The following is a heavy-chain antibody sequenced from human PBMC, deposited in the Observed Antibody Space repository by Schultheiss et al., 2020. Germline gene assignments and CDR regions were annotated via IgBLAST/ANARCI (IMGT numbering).Heavy chain of an antibody. Sequence: SETLSLTCTVSGGSISSYYWSWIRQPPGKGLEWIGYIYYSGSTNYNPSLKSRVTISVDTSKNQFSLKLSSVTAADTAVYYCARRKRTDFDSWGQGTLVTVSS. CDR2: IYYSGST. J-gene: IGHJ4*02. CDR1: GGSISSYY. V-gene: IGHV4-59*08. CDR3: ARRKRTDFDS.